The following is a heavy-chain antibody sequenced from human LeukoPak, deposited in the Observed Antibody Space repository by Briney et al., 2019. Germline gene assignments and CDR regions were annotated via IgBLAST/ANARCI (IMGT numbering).Heavy chain of an antibody. Sequence: SVKVSCKASGGTFSSYAISWVRQAPGQGLEWMGRIIPILGIANYAQKFQGRVTITADKSTSTAYMELSSLRSEDTAVYYCARASVWDCSGGSCYFEWFDPWGQGTLVTVSS. CDR3: ARASVWDCSGGSCYFEWFDP. CDR2: IIPILGIA. V-gene: IGHV1-69*04. J-gene: IGHJ5*02. D-gene: IGHD2-15*01. CDR1: GGTFSSYA.